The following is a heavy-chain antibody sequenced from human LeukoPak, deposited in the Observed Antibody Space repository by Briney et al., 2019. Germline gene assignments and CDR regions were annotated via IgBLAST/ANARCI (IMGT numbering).Heavy chain of an antibody. J-gene: IGHJ5*02. CDR1: SGXY. V-gene: IGHV4-34*01. CDR2: INRSGST. D-gene: IGHD3-3*01. Sequence: SGXYWSWIRQAPGKGLEWIGEINRSGSTNYNPSLKSRVTISVDTSKNQFSLKLSSVTAADTAVYYCARGGYDFWSGYYTGRFWFDPWGQGTLVTVSS. CDR3: ARGGYDFWSGYYTGRFWFDP.